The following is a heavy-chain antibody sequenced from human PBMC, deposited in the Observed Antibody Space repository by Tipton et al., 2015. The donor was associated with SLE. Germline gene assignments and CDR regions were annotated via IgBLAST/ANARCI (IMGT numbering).Heavy chain of an antibody. V-gene: IGHV4-39*01. CDR3: ARSSVATVGWYFDL. J-gene: IGHJ2*01. D-gene: IGHD5-12*01. Sequence: TLSLTCTVSGGSITSSGYYWGWIRQPPGKGLEWIGSIYYSGSTYYNPSLKSRVTISVDTSKNQFSLKLSSVTAADTAVYYCARSSVATVGWYFDLWGRGTLVTVSP. CDR2: IYYSGST. CDR1: GGSITSSGYY.